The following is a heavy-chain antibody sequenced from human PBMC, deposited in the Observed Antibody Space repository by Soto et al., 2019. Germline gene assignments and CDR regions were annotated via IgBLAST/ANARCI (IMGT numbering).Heavy chain of an antibody. J-gene: IGHJ4*02. CDR1: GYTFISYG. D-gene: IGHD6-13*01. Sequence: QINLVQDGAEVKKAWASVKVSCKASGYTFISYGISWVRQAPVQGLEWMGWISPYNGKTYYAQKFQDRVTLTTDTSTSTAYMDVRSLRSDDTALYYCARDGYATSWVGILHTGVHGVEIDCWGQGTLGTVSS. V-gene: IGHV1-18*01. CDR3: ARDGYATSWVGILHTGVHGVEIDC. CDR2: ISPYNGKT.